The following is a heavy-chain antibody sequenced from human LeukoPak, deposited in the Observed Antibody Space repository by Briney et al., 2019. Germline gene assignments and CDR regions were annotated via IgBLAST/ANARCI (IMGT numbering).Heavy chain of an antibody. J-gene: IGHJ4*02. CDR3: AGSEGYNSCDF. V-gene: IGHV4-59*01. CDR2: VYYSGST. CDR1: SGSITTYY. D-gene: IGHD5-24*01. Sequence: SETLSLTCSISSGSITTYYWSWIRQPPGKGLEWIGYVYYSGSTTYNPSLQSRVTMSADTSKNQSSLKLSSVTAAETAVYYCAGSEGYNSCDFWGQGTRVTVSS.